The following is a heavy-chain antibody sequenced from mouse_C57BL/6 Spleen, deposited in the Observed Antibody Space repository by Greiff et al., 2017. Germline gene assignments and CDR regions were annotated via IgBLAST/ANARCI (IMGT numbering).Heavy chain of an antibody. V-gene: IGHV5-4*01. D-gene: IGHD3-3*01. CDR1: GFTFSSYA. CDR3: ARDRVGCAMDY. J-gene: IGHJ4*01. Sequence: EVHLVESGGGLVKPGGSLKLSCAASGFTFSSYAMSWVRQTPEKRLEWVATISDGGSYTYYPDNVKGRFTISRDNAKNNLYLQMSHLKSEDTAMYYCARDRVGCAMDYWGQGTSGTVSS. CDR2: ISDGGSYT.